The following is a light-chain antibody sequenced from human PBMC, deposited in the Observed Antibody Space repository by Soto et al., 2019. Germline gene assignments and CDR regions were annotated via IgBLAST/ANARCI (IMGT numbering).Light chain of an antibody. CDR3: QQYHSSSVT. J-gene: IGKJ5*01. V-gene: IGKV4-1*01. CDR2: WAS. Sequence: DIVMTQSPDSLAVSLGERATINCKSSQSISYSSNKKNQLAWYQQKPGQPPQLLIYWASTRESGVPDRFTGSGSGTDFTLTISSLQAEDVAVYYCQQYHSSSVTFGQGTRLEIK. CDR1: QSISYSSNKKNQ.